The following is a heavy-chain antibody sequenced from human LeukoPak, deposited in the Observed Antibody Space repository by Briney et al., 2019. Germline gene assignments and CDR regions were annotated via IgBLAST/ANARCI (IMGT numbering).Heavy chain of an antibody. V-gene: IGHV1-18*01. D-gene: IGHD1-26*01. Sequence: ASVKVSCKASGYTFTSYGISWVRQAPGQGLEWMGWISAYNGNTNYAQKLQGRVTMTTDTSTSTAYMELRSLRSDDTAVYYCAKAQREWELLEEGGFDYWGQGTLVTVSS. CDR1: GYTFTSYG. CDR3: AKAQREWELLEEGGFDY. CDR2: ISAYNGNT. J-gene: IGHJ4*02.